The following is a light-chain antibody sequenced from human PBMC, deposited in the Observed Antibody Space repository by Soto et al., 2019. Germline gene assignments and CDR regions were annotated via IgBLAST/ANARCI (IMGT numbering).Light chain of an antibody. Sequence: QSVLTQPASVSGSPGQSITISCPGTSIDVVSYNYVSWFQQYPGKAPKLMIYDVSNRPSGVSNRFSGSKSGNTASLTISGLQAEDEADYYCCSYTSSSTYVFGTGTKVTVL. J-gene: IGLJ1*01. V-gene: IGLV2-14*01. CDR2: DVS. CDR1: SIDVVSYNY. CDR3: CSYTSSSTYV.